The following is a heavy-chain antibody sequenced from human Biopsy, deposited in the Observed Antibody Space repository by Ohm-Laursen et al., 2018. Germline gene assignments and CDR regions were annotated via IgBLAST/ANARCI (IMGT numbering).Heavy chain of an antibody. CDR1: GGSVTNYY. J-gene: IGHJ5*02. V-gene: IGHV4-39*01. D-gene: IGHD3-22*01. Sequence: GTLSLTCSVSGGSVTNYYWTWIRQPPGKGLEWIGSIFYRGSTHYKPSLKSRVNISVDTSKNQFSLKLNSVTAADTAVYYCARDYDTSGYYYVSWGQGTLVTVSS. CDR3: ARDYDTSGYYYVS. CDR2: IFYRGST.